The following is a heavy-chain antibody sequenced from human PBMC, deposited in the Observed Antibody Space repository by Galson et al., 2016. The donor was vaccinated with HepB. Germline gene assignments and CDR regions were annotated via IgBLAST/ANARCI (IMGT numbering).Heavy chain of an antibody. Sequence: SLRLSCAASRFTFSRSGMTWFRQAPGKGLEWVSTISGTDGATSYTESVKGRFTISRDNSEKTLFLQMSSLRAEDTGVYYCANLSWTDGHSYYGVDVWGQGTTVTVSS. CDR2: ISGTDGAT. CDR3: ANLSWTDGHSYYGVDV. V-gene: IGHV3-23*01. CDR1: RFTFSRSG. J-gene: IGHJ6*02. D-gene: IGHD3/OR15-3a*01.